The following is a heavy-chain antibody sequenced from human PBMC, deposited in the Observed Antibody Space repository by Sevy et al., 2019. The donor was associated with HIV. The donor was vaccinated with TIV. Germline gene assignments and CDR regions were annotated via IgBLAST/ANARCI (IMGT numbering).Heavy chain of an antibody. CDR2: INPNSAGT. D-gene: IGHD6-19*01. Sequence: ASVKVSCKASGYTFTGYYMHWVRQAPGQGLEWMGWINPNSAGTNYAQKFQGRVTMTRDTSISTAYMELSRLRSDDTAVYYCASPLVAGSSFYYMDVWGKGTTVTVSS. J-gene: IGHJ6*03. V-gene: IGHV1-2*02. CDR1: GYTFTGYY. CDR3: ASPLVAGSSFYYMDV.